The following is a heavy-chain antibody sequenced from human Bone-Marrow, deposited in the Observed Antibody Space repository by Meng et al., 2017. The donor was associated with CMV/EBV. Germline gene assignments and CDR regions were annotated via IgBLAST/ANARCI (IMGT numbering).Heavy chain of an antibody. J-gene: IGHJ4*02. CDR3: AKGLNSGYD. D-gene: IGHD5-12*01. Sequence: CADSGFTFSRYAMNWVRQDQGKGMEWVESSRGGDHKTYYADAVKGRFTISRDNSKNTLYLQMNSLRAEDTGLYYCAKGLNSGYDWGQGTLVTVSS. V-gene: IGHV3-23*01. CDR2: SRGGDHKT. CDR1: GFTFSRYA.